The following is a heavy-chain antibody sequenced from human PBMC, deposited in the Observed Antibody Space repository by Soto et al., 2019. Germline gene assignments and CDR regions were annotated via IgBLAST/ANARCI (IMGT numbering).Heavy chain of an antibody. CDR2: VYYSGSV. CDR3: ARVTYDSFTAYSYYFDY. J-gene: IGHJ4*02. Sequence: SETLSLTCTVSGDSIRPYYWTWIRQPPGKGLEWIGYVYYSGSVNYKSSLKSRVTMSVDTSKNQFSLRLNSLTAADTAVYYCARVTYDSFTAYSYYFDYWGQGTLVTVSS. D-gene: IGHD3-9*01. V-gene: IGHV4-59*01. CDR1: GDSIRPYY.